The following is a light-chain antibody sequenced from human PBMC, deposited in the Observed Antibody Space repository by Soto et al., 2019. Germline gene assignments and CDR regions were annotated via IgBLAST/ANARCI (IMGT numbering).Light chain of an antibody. J-gene: IGKJ4*01. CDR2: AAS. CDR3: QQTYSAPLT. CDR1: QSISRY. V-gene: IGKV1-39*01. Sequence: DIQMTQSPSSLSASVGDSVTITCRASQSISRYLNWYQQKPGKAPNLLIYAASSLQGGVPSRFSGSGSGTEFTLTINSLQHEDFASYYCQQTYSAPLTFGGGTKVDIK.